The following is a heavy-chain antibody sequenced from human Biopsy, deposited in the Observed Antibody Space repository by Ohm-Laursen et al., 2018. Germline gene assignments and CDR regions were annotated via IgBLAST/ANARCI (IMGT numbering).Heavy chain of an antibody. CDR2: IYYDGIT. CDR3: ARATNSTGWPYYYFYGMDV. Sequence: GTLSLTCTVSGGSISDSTYHWGWIRQSPGKGLEWIGNIYYDGITYYNPSLKSRVTISVDTSKNQFSLRLNSVTAADTAVYYCARATNSTGWPYYYFYGMDVWGQGTTVTVSS. J-gene: IGHJ6*02. V-gene: IGHV4-39*07. CDR1: GGSISDSTYH. D-gene: IGHD2/OR15-2a*01.